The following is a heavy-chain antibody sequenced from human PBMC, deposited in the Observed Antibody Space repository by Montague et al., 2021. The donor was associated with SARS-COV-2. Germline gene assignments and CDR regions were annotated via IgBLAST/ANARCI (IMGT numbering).Heavy chain of an antibody. J-gene: IGHJ4*02. Sequence: SLRLSCAASGFTFSSCGMHWVRQAPGKGLEWVAVIWYDGSNKYYADSVKGRFTISRDNSKNTLYLQMNSLRAEDTAVYYCARDIPLYWYDSSGYLSSWGQGTLVTVSS. D-gene: IGHD3-22*01. CDR1: GFTFSSCG. V-gene: IGHV3-33*01. CDR3: ARDIPLYWYDSSGYLSS. CDR2: IWYDGSNK.